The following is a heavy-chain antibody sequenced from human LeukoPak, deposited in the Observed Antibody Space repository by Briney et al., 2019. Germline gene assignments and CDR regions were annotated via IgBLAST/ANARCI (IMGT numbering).Heavy chain of an antibody. V-gene: IGHV3-48*03. CDR3: SRVYYYMDV. CDR1: GFTFSSYE. Sequence: GGSLRLSCAASGFTFSSYEMNWVRQAPGKGLEWVSYISSSGSTIYYADSVKGRLTSSRGNAKNSLYLQMNSLRAEDTAVYYCSRVYYYMDVWGKGTTVTVSS. J-gene: IGHJ6*03. CDR2: ISSSGSTI.